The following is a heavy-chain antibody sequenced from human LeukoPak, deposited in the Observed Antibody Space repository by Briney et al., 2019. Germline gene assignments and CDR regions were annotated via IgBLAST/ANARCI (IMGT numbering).Heavy chain of an antibody. CDR1: GGSFSGYY. D-gene: IGHD2-2*01. CDR3: ARGGRCSSTSCYRSKAGYYMDV. J-gene: IGHJ6*03. Sequence: SETLSLTCAVYGGSFSGYYWSWIRQPPGKGLEWIGEINHSGSTNYNPSLESRVTISVDTSKNQFSLKLSSVTAADTAVYYCARGGRCSSTSCYRSKAGYYMDVWGKGTTVTVSS. CDR2: INHSGST. V-gene: IGHV4-34*01.